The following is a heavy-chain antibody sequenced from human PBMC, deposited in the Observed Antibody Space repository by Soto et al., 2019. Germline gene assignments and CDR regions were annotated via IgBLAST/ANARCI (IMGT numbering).Heavy chain of an antibody. CDR1: WYSFTSYW. Sequence: PGESLKISCKGSWYSFTSYWISRGRQMPGKGLEWMGRIDPSDSYTNYSPSFQGHVTISADKSISTAYLQWSSLKASDTAMYYCARSESGYCSSTSCYYYGMDVWGQGTTVTVSS. CDR3: ARSESGYCSSTSCYYYGMDV. J-gene: IGHJ6*02. D-gene: IGHD2-2*01. CDR2: IDPSDSYT. V-gene: IGHV5-10-1*01.